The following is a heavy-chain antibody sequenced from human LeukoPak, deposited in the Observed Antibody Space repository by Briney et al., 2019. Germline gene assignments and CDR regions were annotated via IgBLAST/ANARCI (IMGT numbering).Heavy chain of an antibody. CDR3: AISRSGYDILTGYYRIEY. CDR1: GGSISSYY. CDR2: IYYSGST. J-gene: IGHJ4*02. Sequence: KSSETLSLTCTVSGGSISSYYWSWIRQPPGKGLEWIGYIYYSGSTNYNPSLKSRVTISVDTSKNQFSLKLSSVTAADTAVYYCAISRSGYDILTGYYRIEYWGQGTLVTVSS. V-gene: IGHV4-59*12. D-gene: IGHD3-9*01.